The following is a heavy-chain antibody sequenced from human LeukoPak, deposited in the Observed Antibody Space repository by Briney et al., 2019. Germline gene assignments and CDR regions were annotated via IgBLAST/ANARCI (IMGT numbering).Heavy chain of an antibody. CDR3: ARIASGNYYSDY. CDR2: INTDGNSK. Sequence: QSGGSLRLSCAASGFTFSSYWMHGVRQAPGKGLVWVSHINTDGNSKNHADSVKGRFTISRDNAKNTMYLQMDSLRGEDTAVYFRARIASGNYYSDYWGQGTLVTVPS. J-gene: IGHJ4*02. D-gene: IGHD1-26*01. CDR1: GFTFSSYW. V-gene: IGHV3-74*01.